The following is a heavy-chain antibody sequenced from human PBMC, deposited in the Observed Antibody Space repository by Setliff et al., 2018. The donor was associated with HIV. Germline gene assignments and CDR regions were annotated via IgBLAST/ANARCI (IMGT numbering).Heavy chain of an antibody. V-gene: IGHV4-4*07. CDR3: ARGGVAAASYYFDY. CDR1: GGSISSYY. Sequence: SETLSLTCTVSGGSISSYYWSCIRQPAGKGLEWIGHIYNSGSTNYNPSLRSRVTRSVDTSKNQFSLKLSSVTAADTAVYYCARGGVAAASYYFDYWGQGTLVTVSS. CDR2: IYNSGST. J-gene: IGHJ4*02. D-gene: IGHD6-13*01.